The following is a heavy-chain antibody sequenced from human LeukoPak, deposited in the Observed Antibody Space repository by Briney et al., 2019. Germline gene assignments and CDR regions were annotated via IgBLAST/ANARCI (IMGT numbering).Heavy chain of an antibody. V-gene: IGHV3-9*01. CDR2: ISWNSDII. J-gene: IGHJ4*02. CDR1: GFKFDNYA. Sequence: GGSLRLSCAASGFKFDNYAMHWVRQAPGKGLEWVSSISWNSDIIAYADSVKGRFTISRDNAKNSLYLQMNSLKAEDTALYYCSKDIGPLTYHYDTSGYSGAFDYWGQGTLVTVSS. CDR3: SKDIGPLTYHYDTSGYSGAFDY. D-gene: IGHD3-22*01.